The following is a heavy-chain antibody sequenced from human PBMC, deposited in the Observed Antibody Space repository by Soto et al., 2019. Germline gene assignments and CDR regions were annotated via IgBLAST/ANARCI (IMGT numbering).Heavy chain of an antibody. Sequence: ASVKVSCKASGDTFTDYYIHWVRQAPGQGLEWMGTVNPSGGHTTYAQHFLGRVTMARDTSTSTLYMELTSLTSDDTAVYYCARGGHVVVVTAALDYWGQGTLVTVSS. J-gene: IGHJ4*02. V-gene: IGHV1-46*01. CDR2: VNPSGGHT. D-gene: IGHD2-21*02. CDR3: ARGGHVVVVTAALDY. CDR1: GDTFTDYY.